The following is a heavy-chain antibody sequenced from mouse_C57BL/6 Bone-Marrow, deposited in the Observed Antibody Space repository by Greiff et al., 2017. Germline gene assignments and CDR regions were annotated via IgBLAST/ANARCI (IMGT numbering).Heavy chain of an antibody. Sequence: QVQLQQSGPELVKPGASVKLSCKASGYTFTSYDINWVKQRPGQGLEWIGWISPRDGSTKYNEQFKGQATLTVDTSSRTAYMELRSLTSEDSAVYFCARLEFDGSSGDWYFDVWGTGTTVTVSS. D-gene: IGHD1-1*01. J-gene: IGHJ1*03. CDR3: ARLEFDGSSGDWYFDV. V-gene: IGHV1-85*01. CDR1: GYTFTSYD. CDR2: ISPRDGST.